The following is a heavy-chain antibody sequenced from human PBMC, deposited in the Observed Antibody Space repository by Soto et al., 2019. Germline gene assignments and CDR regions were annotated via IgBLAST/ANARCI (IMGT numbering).Heavy chain of an antibody. J-gene: IGHJ4*02. D-gene: IGHD1-26*01. V-gene: IGHV1-69*13. CDR3: ARVGIKWGYYFDY. Sequence: ASVKVSCKASGGTFSSYAISWERQAPGQVLEWMGGIIPIFGTANYAQKFQGRVTITADESTSTAYMELSSLRSEDTAVYYCARVGIKWGYYFDYWGQGTLVTVSS. CDR1: GGTFSSYA. CDR2: IIPIFGTA.